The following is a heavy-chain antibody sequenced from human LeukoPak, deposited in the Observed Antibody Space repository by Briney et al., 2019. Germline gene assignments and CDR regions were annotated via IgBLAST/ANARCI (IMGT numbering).Heavy chain of an antibody. V-gene: IGHV4-34*01. Sequence: PSETLSLTCAVYGGSFSGYYWSWIRQPPGKGLEWSGEISHSGITNHNPSLKSQVTISADTSKNQFSLKLSSVTAADTAVYYCARRGVYYDSSGYHYYFDYWGQGTLVTVSS. D-gene: IGHD3-22*01. CDR2: ISHSGIT. J-gene: IGHJ4*02. CDR1: GGSFSGYY. CDR3: ARRGVYYDSSGYHYYFDY.